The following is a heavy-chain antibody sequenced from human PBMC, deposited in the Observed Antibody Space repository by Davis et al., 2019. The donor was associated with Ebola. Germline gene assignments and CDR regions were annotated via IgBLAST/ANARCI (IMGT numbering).Heavy chain of an antibody. D-gene: IGHD1-26*01. J-gene: IGHJ4*02. CDR1: GYTFTSYY. V-gene: IGHV1-46*01. CDR3: ARDSRRFYSGTYPGNGDY. CDR2: INPSGGST. Sequence: ASVKVSCKASGYTFTSYYMHWVRQAPGQGLEWMGVINPSGGSTSSAQNFQGRVTMTTDTSTSTAYMELRSLKSDDTAVYYCARDSRRFYSGTYPGNGDYWGQGTLVTVSS.